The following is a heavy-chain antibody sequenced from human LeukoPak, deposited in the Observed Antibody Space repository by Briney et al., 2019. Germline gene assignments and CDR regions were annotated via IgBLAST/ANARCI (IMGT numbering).Heavy chain of an antibody. Sequence: GGSLRLSCAASGFSLSNNYMSWVRQAPGKGPEWVAVIYNGGVTYYADSVKGRFTFSRDDSKNTLYLQMNSLRVDDTAVYYCARDRDYYGSGSPDYWGQGTLVTVSS. CDR3: ARDRDYYGSGSPDY. V-gene: IGHV3-66*01. J-gene: IGHJ4*02. CDR2: IYNGGVT. CDR1: GFSLSNNY. D-gene: IGHD3-10*01.